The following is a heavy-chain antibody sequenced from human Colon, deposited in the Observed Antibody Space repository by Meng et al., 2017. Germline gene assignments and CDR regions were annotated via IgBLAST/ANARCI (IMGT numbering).Heavy chain of an antibody. D-gene: IGHD2-15*01. CDR3: ARDKGIVAAGARWFDP. CDR2: IHTSGST. Sequence: QGELQESGPGLVNPSETLPLTCTVSGDSISSYYWSWIRQTAGKGLEWIGRIHTSGSTTYNPSLKSRVTMSVDTSKNQVSLKLTSVTAADTAVYYCARDKGIVAAGARWFDPWGQGTLVTVSS. J-gene: IGHJ5*02. V-gene: IGHV4-4*07. CDR1: GDSISSYY.